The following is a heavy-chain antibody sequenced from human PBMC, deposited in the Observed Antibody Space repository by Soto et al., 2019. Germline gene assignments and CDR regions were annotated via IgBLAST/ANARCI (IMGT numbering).Heavy chain of an antibody. CDR3: ARGRKTLIAVAGPIDY. Sequence: GGSLRLSCAASGFTFSSYDMHWVRQATGKGLEWVSAIGTAGDTYYPGSVKGRFTNSRENAKDSLYLQMNSLRAEDTAVYYCARGRKTLIAVAGPIDYWGQGTLVTVSS. J-gene: IGHJ4*02. V-gene: IGHV3-13*01. CDR1: GFTFSSYD. CDR2: IGTAGDT. D-gene: IGHD6-19*01.